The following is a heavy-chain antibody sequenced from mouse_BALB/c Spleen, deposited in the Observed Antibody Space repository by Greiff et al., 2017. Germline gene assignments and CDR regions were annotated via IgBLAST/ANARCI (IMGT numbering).Heavy chain of an antibody. CDR1: GYTFTSYY. CDR2: INPSNGGT. CDR3: TRRGLLLYYFDY. Sequence: QVQLQQSGAELVKPGASVKLSCKASGYTFTSYYMYWVKQRPGQGLEWIGEINPSNGGTNFNEKFKSKATLTVDKSSSTAYMQLSSLTSEDSAVYYCTRRGLLLYYFDYWGQGTTLTVSS. J-gene: IGHJ2*01. V-gene: IGHV1S81*02. D-gene: IGHD2-3*01.